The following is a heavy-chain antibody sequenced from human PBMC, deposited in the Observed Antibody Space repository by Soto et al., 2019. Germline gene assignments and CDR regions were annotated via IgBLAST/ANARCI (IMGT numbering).Heavy chain of an antibody. CDR1: GGSISNNNW. CDR3: ARSREFDY. J-gene: IGHJ4*02. Sequence: SETLSLTCAVSGGSISNNNWWHWVRQPPRKGLEWIGYIFPSGTTYYNPSLKSRVTISIDVSKNQFSLSLRSLTAADTAVYYCARSREFDYWSQGTLVTVSS. V-gene: IGHV4-4*02. CDR2: IFPSGTT.